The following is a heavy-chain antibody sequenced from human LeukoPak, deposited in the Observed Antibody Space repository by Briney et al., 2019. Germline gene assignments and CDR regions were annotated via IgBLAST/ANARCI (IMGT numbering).Heavy chain of an antibody. CDR1: GFTFSSYV. V-gene: IGHV3-23*01. D-gene: IGHD3-16*01. Sequence: TGGSLRLSCAASGFTFSSYVMSWVRQAPGKGLEWVSSISGSGGDTYYADSVKGRFTISRDNSKNTLYLQMNSLRAEDTAVYYCAKVVESSGDRDDYWGQGTLVTVSS. J-gene: IGHJ4*02. CDR2: ISGSGGDT. CDR3: AKVVESSGDRDDY.